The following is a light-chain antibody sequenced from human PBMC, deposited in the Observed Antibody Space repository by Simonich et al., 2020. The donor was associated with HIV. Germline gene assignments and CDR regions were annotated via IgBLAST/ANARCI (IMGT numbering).Light chain of an antibody. Sequence: DIQMTQSPSSLSASVGDRVTITCRASQSISSYLNWYQQKPGKAPKLLIYAASSLQSGSPSRFSGSGFGTDFTLSISSLQSEDFATYYCQQYFSYPWTFGQGTKVE. CDR3: QQYFSYPWT. J-gene: IGKJ1*01. CDR2: AAS. V-gene: IGKV1-39*01. CDR1: QSISSY.